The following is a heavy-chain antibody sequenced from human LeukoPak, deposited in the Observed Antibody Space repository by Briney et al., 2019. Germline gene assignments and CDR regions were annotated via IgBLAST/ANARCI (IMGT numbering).Heavy chain of an antibody. CDR1: GFTFSSYA. CDR2: IIGSGGYT. Sequence: GGSLRLSCAASGFTFSSYAMSWVRQAPGKGLEWVSAIIGSGGYTYYADSVKGRFTISRDNSKNTLSLQMDSLRAEDTAVYYCVKLRGIYLDFDYWGQGTLVTVSS. D-gene: IGHD1-26*01. CDR3: VKLRGIYLDFDY. V-gene: IGHV3-23*01. J-gene: IGHJ4*02.